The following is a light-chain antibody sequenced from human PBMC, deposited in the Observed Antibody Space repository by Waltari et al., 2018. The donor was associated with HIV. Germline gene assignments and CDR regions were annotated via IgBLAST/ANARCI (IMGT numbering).Light chain of an antibody. J-gene: IGLJ2*01. CDR1: NIERIS. CDR3: QVWDNNSEHPGVV. V-gene: IGLV3-21*04. Sequence: SYVLTQPPSVSVAPGTTARITCGGNNIERISLHWYQQKPGQAPVLVIYYDSDRPSGIPERFSGSNSGNTATLTISRVEAGDEADYYCQVWDNNSEHPGVVFGGGTKLTVL. CDR2: YDS.